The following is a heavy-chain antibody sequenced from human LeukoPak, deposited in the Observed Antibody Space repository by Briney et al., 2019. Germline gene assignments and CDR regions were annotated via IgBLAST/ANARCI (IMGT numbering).Heavy chain of an antibody. CDR1: GGSISSYY. J-gene: IGHJ4*02. D-gene: IGHD3-10*01. Sequence: SETLSLTCSVSGGSISSYYWSWIRQPPGKGLEWIGYIYYSGNTNCNPSLKSRVTISIDTSKNQFSLKLSSVTAADTAVYYCARVGSGSFDYWGQGTLVTVSS. CDR3: ARVGSGSFDY. V-gene: IGHV4-59*01. CDR2: IYYSGNT.